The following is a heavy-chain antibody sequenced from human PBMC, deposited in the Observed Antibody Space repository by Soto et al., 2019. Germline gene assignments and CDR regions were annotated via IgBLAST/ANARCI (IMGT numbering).Heavy chain of an antibody. D-gene: IGHD3-22*01. V-gene: IGHV4-59*01. CDR3: ARAGSSGYYYTSYWFDP. CDR2: IYYSGST. CDR1: GGSISSYY. Sequence: SETLSLTCTVSGGSISSYYWIWIRRPPGKGLEWIGYIYYSGSTNYNPSLKSRVTISVDTSKNQFSLKLSSVTAADTAVYYCARAGSSGYYYTSYWFDPWGQGTLVTVSS. J-gene: IGHJ5*02.